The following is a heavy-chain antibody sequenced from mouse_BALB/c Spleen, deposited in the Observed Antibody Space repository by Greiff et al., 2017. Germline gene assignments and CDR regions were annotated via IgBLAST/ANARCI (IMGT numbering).Heavy chain of an antibody. D-gene: IGHD1-1*01. CDR2: IDPENGNT. J-gene: IGHJ2*01. V-gene: IGHV14-1*02. CDR1: GFNIKDYY. CDR3: ARRYGSSYDYFDY. Sequence: EVQLVESGAELVRPGALVKLSCKASGFNIKDYYMHWVKQRPEQGLEWIGWIDPENGNTIYDPKFQGKASITAYTSSNTAYLQLSSLTSEDTAVYYCARRYGSSYDYFDYWGQGTTLTVSS.